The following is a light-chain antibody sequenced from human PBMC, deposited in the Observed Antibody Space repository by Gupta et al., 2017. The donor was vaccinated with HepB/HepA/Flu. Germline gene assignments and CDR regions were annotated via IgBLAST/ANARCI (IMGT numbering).Light chain of an antibody. J-gene: IGKJ4*01. Sequence: IQSTQSPSFLSPSVGDRVTITCRASEGISSYLAWYQQKPGKAPKLLIYAASALQSGVPSRFSGSGSGTEFTLTISSLQPEDFATYYCQQLNSYPLTFGGGTKVEIK. CDR3: QQLNSYPLT. CDR1: EGISSY. V-gene: IGKV1-9*01. CDR2: AAS.